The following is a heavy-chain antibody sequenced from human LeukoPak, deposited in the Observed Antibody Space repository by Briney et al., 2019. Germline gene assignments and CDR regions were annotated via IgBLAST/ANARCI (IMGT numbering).Heavy chain of an antibody. D-gene: IGHD4-17*01. V-gene: IGHV3-21*01. CDR3: ARGDSTTTMTTDFDY. Sequence: GGSLRLSCAASVFTFSSYTMHWVRQAPGKGLEWVSCISTSSSYIYYADSVKGRFTISRDNAKNSLYLQMNSLRAEDTAVYYCARGDSTTTMTTDFDYWGQGTLVTVSS. CDR2: ISTSSSYI. J-gene: IGHJ4*02. CDR1: VFTFSSYT.